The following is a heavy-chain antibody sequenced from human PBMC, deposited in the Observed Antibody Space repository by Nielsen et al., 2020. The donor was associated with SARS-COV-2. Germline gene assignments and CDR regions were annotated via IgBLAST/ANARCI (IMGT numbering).Heavy chain of an antibody. CDR2: IYSGGSST. J-gene: IGHJ4*02. Sequence: GESLKISCAASGFTFSSYAMSWVRQAPGKGLEWVSVIYSGGSSTYYADSVKGRFTISRDNSKNTLYLQMNSLRAEDTAVYYCAKPYDSSGSSDYWGQGTLVTVSS. D-gene: IGHD3-22*01. CDR3: AKPYDSSGSSDY. CDR1: GFTFSSYA. V-gene: IGHV3-23*03.